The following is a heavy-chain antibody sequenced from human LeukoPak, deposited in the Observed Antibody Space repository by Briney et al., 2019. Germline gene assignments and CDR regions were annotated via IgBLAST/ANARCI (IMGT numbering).Heavy chain of an antibody. CDR2: ISYDGSNK. V-gene: IGHV3-30*18. D-gene: IGHD3-10*01. J-gene: IGHJ4*02. CDR3: AKDVQYLGFGELIYFDY. CDR1: GFTFSSYG. Sequence: GGSLRLSCAASGFTFSSYGMHWVRQAPGKGLEWVAVISYDGSNKYYADSVKGRFTISRDNSKNTLYLQMNSLRAEDTAVYYCAKDVQYLGFGELIYFDYWGQGTLVTVSS.